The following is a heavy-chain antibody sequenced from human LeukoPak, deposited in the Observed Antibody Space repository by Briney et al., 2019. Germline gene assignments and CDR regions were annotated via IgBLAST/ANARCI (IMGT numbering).Heavy chain of an antibody. CDR3: ARDRAVTGLDY. V-gene: IGHV3-53*01. J-gene: IGHJ4*02. Sequence: PGGSLRLSCAASGFTFSDYYMSWVRQAPGKGLEWVSVIYSGGSTYYADSVKGRFTISRDNSKNTLYLQMNSLRAEDTAVYYCARDRAVTGLDYWGQGTLVTVSS. CDR2: IYSGGST. D-gene: IGHD4-17*01. CDR1: GFTFSDYY.